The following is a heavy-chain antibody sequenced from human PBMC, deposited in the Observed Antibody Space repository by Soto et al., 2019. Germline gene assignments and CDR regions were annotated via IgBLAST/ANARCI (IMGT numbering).Heavy chain of an antibody. CDR2: IYDRGST. Sequence: SEILSLTCSFSCGSIRDGVHSMSWPRRPPGKGLEWIGHIYDRGSTYYNPSVKRRLTISVETSKNDFSLRLSSVTAPDTALYYCAREIMPLTQDWYFAHRGRGTRVTSPQ. CDR3: AREIMPLTQDWYFAH. J-gene: IGHJ2*01. CDR1: CGSIRDGVHS. D-gene: IGHD2-2*01. V-gene: IGHV4-30-4*01.